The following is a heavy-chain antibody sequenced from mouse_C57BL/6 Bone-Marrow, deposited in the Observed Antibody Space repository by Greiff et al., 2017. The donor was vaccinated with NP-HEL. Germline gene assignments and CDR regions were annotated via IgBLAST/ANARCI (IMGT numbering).Heavy chain of an antibody. D-gene: IGHD1-1*01. CDR3: ARLGVYYDGSSYGY. J-gene: IGHJ2*01. CDR2: IDPEDGET. Sequence: VQLQQSGAELVKPGASVKLSCTASGFNIKDYYMHWVKQRTEQGLEWIGRIDPEDGETKYAPKFPGKATITADTSSNTAYLQLSSLTSEDTAVYYCARLGVYYDGSSYGYWGQGTTLTVSS. CDR1: GFNIKDYY. V-gene: IGHV14-2*01.